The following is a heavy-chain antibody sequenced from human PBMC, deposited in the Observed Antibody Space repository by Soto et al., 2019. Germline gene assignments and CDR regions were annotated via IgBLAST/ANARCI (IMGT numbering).Heavy chain of an antibody. CDR3: VRGGQYDFWSGYYGEYYYYGMDV. Sequence: SETLSLTCTVSGGSISSYYWSWIRQPPGKGLEWIGYIYYSGSTNYNPSLKSRVTISVDTSKNQFSLKLSSVTAADTAVYYCVRGGQYDFWSGYYGEYYYYGMDVWGQGTTVTVSS. V-gene: IGHV4-59*01. CDR1: GGSISSYY. D-gene: IGHD3-3*01. CDR2: IYYSGST. J-gene: IGHJ6*02.